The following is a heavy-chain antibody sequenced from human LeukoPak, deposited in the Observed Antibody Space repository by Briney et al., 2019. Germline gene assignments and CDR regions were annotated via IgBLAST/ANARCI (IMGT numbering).Heavy chain of an antibody. CDR3: AKDRVRERLQYQLEDWFDP. CDR2: ISGSGGST. CDR1: GFTFSSYA. J-gene: IGHJ5*02. D-gene: IGHD2-2*01. V-gene: IGHV3-23*01. Sequence: GGSLRLSCAASGFTFSSYAMSWVRQAPGKGLEWVSAISGSGGSTYYADSVKGRFTISRDNSKNTLYLQMNSLRAEDTAVYYCAKDRVRERLQYQLEDWFDPWGQGTLVTVSS.